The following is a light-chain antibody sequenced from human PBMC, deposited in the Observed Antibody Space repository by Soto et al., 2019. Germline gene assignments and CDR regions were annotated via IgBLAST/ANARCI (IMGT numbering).Light chain of an antibody. V-gene: IGKV3-15*01. CDR2: GAS. J-gene: IGKJ2*01. CDR3: QQYYDWPYT. Sequence: EIVMTQSPATLSVSPGERATLSCRASQSVNIHLSWYQQKPGQAPRLLIYGASTRATGIPARFSGSGSGTEFTLTISSLQSEDFAVYYCQQYYDWPYTFGQGTKLEV. CDR1: QSVNIH.